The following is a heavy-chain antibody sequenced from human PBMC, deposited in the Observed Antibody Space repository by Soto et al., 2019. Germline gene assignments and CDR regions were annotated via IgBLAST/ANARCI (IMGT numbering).Heavy chain of an antibody. CDR1: GFTFSNSV. D-gene: IGHD6-19*01. CDR3: AKRSSDWYFDY. CDR2: ISGSGAST. V-gene: IGHV3-23*01. Sequence: EVQLLESGGNLAQPGGSLRLYCAASGFTFSNSVMSWVRQAPGKGLEWGSGISGSGASTYYADSVKGRFTISRDNSKNTLYLQVNSLRADDTAVYYCAKRSSDWYFDYWGQGTLVTVSS. J-gene: IGHJ4*02.